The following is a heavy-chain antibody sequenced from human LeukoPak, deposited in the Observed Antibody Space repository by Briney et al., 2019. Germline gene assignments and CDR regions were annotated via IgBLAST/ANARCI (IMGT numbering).Heavy chain of an antibody. CDR1: SGSISSYY. CDR2: IYYSGST. CDR3: ARDPYDYGDPGYAFDI. Sequence: SETLSLTCTVSSGSISSYYWSWIRQPPGKGLEWMGYIYYSGSTNYNPSLKSRVTISVDTSKNQFSLKLSSVTAADTAVYYCARDPYDYGDPGYAFDIWGQRTMVTVSS. D-gene: IGHD4-17*01. V-gene: IGHV4-59*01. J-gene: IGHJ3*02.